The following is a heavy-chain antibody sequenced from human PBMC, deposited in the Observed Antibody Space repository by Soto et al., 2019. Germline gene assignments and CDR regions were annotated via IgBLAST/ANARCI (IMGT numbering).Heavy chain of an antibody. D-gene: IGHD6-19*01. Sequence: QVQLQESGPGLVKPSETLSLTCTVSGGSISSYYWSWIRQPPGKGLEWIGYIYYSGSTNYNPSLKSRVTTAVATAKNQFSLKLSSVTAADTAVYYCARELAVAGTVWFDPWGQGTLVTVSS. CDR1: GGSISSYY. V-gene: IGHV4-59*01. CDR2: IYYSGST. CDR3: ARELAVAGTVWFDP. J-gene: IGHJ5*02.